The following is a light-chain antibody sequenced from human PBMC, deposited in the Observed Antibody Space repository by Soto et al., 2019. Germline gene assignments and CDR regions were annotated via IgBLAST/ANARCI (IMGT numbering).Light chain of an antibody. V-gene: IGLV2-14*01. J-gene: IGLJ1*01. CDR3: SSYTSSSTLYV. Sequence: QSALTQPASVSGSPRQSITISCTGASSDVGSYTYVSWYQQHPGKAPKLMIYEVNNRPSGVSNRFSGSKSGNTASLTISGLQAEDEADYYCSSYTSSSTLYVLGTGNKVTVL. CDR1: SSDVGSYTY. CDR2: EVN.